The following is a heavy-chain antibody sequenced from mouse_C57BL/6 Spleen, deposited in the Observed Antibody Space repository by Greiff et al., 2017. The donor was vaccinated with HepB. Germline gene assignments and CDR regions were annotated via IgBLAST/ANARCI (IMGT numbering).Heavy chain of an antibody. CDR3: AKDYYGDSDALYFDD. V-gene: IGHV2-5*01. CDR1: GFSLTSYG. D-gene: IGHD1-1*02. CDR2: IWRGGST. J-gene: IGHJ2*01. Sequence: QVQLQQSGPGLVQPSQSLSITCTVSGFSLTSYGVHWVRQSPGKGLEWLGVIWRGGSTDYNAAFMSRLSITKDNSKSQVFFKMNSLQADDTAIYYCAKDYYGDSDALYFDDWGEGTPLSVSS.